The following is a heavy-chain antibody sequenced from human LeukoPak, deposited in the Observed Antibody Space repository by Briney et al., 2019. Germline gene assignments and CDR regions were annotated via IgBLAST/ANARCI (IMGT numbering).Heavy chain of an antibody. CDR3: ARLVGATTADY. CDR1: GFTFNSYA. Sequence: GGSLRLSCAASGFTFNSYAMHWVRQAPGKGLKYVSAISSNGGSTYYANSVTGRFTISRDNSRNTLYLQMGSLRAEDMAVYYCARLVGATTADYWGQGTLVTVSS. D-gene: IGHD1-26*01. CDR2: ISSNGGST. V-gene: IGHV3-64*01. J-gene: IGHJ4*02.